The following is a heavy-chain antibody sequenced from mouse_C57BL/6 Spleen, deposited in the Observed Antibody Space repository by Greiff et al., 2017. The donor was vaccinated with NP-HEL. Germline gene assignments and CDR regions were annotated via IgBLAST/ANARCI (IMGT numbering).Heavy chain of an antibody. CDR2: IHPNSGST. V-gene: IGHV1-64*01. J-gene: IGHJ1*03. CDR3: ARSGYGSSSWYFDV. CDR1: GYTFTSYW. Sequence: QVQLKQPGAELVKPGASVKLSCKASGYTFTSYWMHWVKQRPGQGLEWIGMIHPNSGSTNYNEKFKSKATLTVDKSSSTAYMQLSSLTSEDSAVYYCARSGYGSSSWYFDVWGTGTTVTVSS. D-gene: IGHD1-1*01.